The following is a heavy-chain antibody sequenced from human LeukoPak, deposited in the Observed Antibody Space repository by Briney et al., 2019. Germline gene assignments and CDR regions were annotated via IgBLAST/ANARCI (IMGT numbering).Heavy chain of an antibody. D-gene: IGHD3-10*01. Sequence: PGGSLRLSCAASGFTFSSYGMHWVRQAPGKGLEWVAFIRYDGSNKYYADSVKGRFTISRDNSKNMLYLQMNSLRAEDTAVYYCAKDSRITMVRGVIISPIATYYFDYWGQGTLVTVSS. V-gene: IGHV3-30*02. CDR3: AKDSRITMVRGVIISPIATYYFDY. CDR1: GFTFSSYG. J-gene: IGHJ4*02. CDR2: IRYDGSNK.